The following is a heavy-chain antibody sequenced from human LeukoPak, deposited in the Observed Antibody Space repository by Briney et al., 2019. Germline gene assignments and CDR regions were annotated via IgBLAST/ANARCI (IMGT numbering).Heavy chain of an antibody. CDR2: IIPILGIA. V-gene: IGHV1-69*04. D-gene: IGHD5-12*01. J-gene: IGHJ4*01. CDR1: GSTFGSYS. CDR3: ARDTIVATNPPDY. Sequence: VPSVKVSCKASGSTFGSYSIGWVRQAPGHGIEWMGRIIPILGIAKYAQKFQGRVTITADKSTSTAYMELSSLTSEDTAVYYCARDTIVATNPPDYWGQGTLVTVSS.